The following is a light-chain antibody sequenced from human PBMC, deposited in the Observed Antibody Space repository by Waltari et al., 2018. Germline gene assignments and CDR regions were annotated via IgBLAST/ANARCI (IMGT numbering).Light chain of an antibody. CDR3: QQSYSIPLT. V-gene: IGKV1-39*01. CDR2: AAS. Sequence: DIQMTQSPSSLSASVGDRVTITCRASQSIGNCLNWYQQKPGKAPKLLIYAASTLQSGVPSRFSGSESGTDFTLTISSLQPEDFATYYCQQSYSIPLTFGGGTKVEIK. CDR1: QSIGNC. J-gene: IGKJ4*01.